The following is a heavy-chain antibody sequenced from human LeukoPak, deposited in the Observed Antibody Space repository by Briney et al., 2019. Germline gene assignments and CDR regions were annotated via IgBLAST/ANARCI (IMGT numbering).Heavy chain of an antibody. CDR3: AKGALVSYSKRFTVTTSEPVSSFDY. CDR1: GFTFSSYA. V-gene: IGHV3-23*01. Sequence: PGGSLRLSFAASGFTFSSYAMSWVRQAPGKGLEWVSAISGSGGSTYYADSVKGRFTISRDNSKNTLYLQMNSLGAEDTAVYYCAKGALVSYSKRFTVTTSEPVSSFDYWGQGTLVTVSS. D-gene: IGHD4-11*01. CDR2: ISGSGGST. J-gene: IGHJ4*02.